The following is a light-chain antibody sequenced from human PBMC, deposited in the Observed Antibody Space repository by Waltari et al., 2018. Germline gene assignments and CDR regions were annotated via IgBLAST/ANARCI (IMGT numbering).Light chain of an antibody. Sequence: EIVLTQSPGTLSLSPGERATLPCRASQSVSSSYLAWYQQKPGQAPRLLIYGASSRATGIPDRLSGSGSGTDFTLTISRLEPEDFAVYYCQQYGSSPPFTFGPGTKVDIK. CDR1: QSVSSSY. CDR2: GAS. V-gene: IGKV3-20*01. J-gene: IGKJ3*01. CDR3: QQYGSSPPFT.